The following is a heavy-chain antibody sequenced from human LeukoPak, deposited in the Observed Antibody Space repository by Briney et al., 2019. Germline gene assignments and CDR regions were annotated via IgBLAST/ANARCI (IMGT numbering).Heavy chain of an antibody. CDR3: ARHVEHAAYFHH. Sequence: ASETLSLTRTVAGVSISDFHWSWLRQSPEKGMEWIGWITNSGDANYNPSLESRLAMSAETTKRQLSLRVTSVTDADTAVYYCARHVEHAAYFHHWGQGILVTVSS. D-gene: IGHD1/OR15-1a*01. CDR2: ITNSGDA. V-gene: IGHV4-59*08. J-gene: IGHJ4*02. CDR1: GVSISDFH.